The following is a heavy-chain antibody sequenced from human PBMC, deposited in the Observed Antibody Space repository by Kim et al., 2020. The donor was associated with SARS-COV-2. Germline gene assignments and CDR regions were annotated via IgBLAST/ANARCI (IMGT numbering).Heavy chain of an antibody. CDR1: GFTFSSYA. Sequence: GGSLRLSCAASGFTFSSYAMSWVRQAPGKGLEWVSAISGSGGSTYYADSVKGRFTISRDNSKNTLYLQMNSLRAEDTAVYYCAKHPKLWFGELLVDYWGQGTLVTVSS. CDR3: AKHPKLWFGELLVDY. V-gene: IGHV3-23*01. D-gene: IGHD3-10*01. CDR2: ISGSGGST. J-gene: IGHJ4*02.